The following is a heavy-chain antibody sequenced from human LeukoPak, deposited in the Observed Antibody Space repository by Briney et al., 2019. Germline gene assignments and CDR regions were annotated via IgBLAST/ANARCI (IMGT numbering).Heavy chain of an antibody. D-gene: IGHD2-2*01. CDR1: GDSVSSNSAA. Sequence: SQTLSLTCAISGDSVSSNSAAWGWIRQSPSRGLEWLGRTYYRSKWYKDYAVSVKSRITINPDTSKNQVSLQLNSVTPEDTAVYYCSREFPRGPADYWGQGTLVTVSS. CDR3: SREFPRGPADY. CDR2: TYYRSKWYK. J-gene: IGHJ4*02. V-gene: IGHV6-1*01.